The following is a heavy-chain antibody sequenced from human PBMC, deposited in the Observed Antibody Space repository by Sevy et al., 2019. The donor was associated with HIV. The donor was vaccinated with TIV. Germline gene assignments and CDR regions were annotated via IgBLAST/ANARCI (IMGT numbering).Heavy chain of an antibody. D-gene: IGHD3-3*01. CDR3: VRDPRFDFWNGYYVNFDF. V-gene: IGHV3-11*01. J-gene: IGHJ4*02. CDR2: IRGRDGTV. CDR1: GFTFSNFY. Sequence: GGSLRLSCAASGFTFSNFYMGWIRRAPGKGLEWISSIRGRDGTVLYADSVKGRFTISRDNAMNSLYLQINSLRVEDTAVYYCVRDPRFDFWNGYYVNFDFWGQGTLVTVSS.